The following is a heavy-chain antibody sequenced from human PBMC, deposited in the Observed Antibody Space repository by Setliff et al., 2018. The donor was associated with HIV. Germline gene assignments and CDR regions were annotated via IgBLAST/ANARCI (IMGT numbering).Heavy chain of an antibody. CDR2: ISYDGSNK. D-gene: IGHD6-13*01. Sequence: SLRLSCAASVFTFSTYAMHWVRQAPGKGLEWVAVISYDGSNKYYADSVKGRFTISRDNSKNTLYLQMNSLRAEDTAVYYCARGGGSWSLYYNDMDVWGKGTTVTVSS. CDR3: ARGGGSWSLYYNDMDV. J-gene: IGHJ6*03. CDR1: VFTFSTYA. V-gene: IGHV3-30*04.